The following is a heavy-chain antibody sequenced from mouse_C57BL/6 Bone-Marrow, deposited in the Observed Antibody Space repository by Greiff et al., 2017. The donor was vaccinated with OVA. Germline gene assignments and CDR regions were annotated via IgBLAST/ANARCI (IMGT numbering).Heavy chain of an antibody. Sequence: EVQLQQSGPVLVKPGASVKMSCKASGYTFTDYYMNWVKQSHGKSLEWIGVINPYNGGTSYNQKFKGKATLTVDKSSSTAYMELNSLTSEDSAVYYCARGDSDGGGAMDYWGQGTSVTVSS. CDR1: GYTFTDYY. V-gene: IGHV1-19*01. CDR2: INPYNGGT. J-gene: IGHJ4*01. CDR3: ARGDSDGGGAMDY.